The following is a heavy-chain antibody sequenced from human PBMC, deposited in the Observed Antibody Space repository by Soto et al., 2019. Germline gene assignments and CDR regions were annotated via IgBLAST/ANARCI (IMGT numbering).Heavy chain of an antibody. V-gene: IGHV4-34*01. CDR2: INHSGST. D-gene: IGHD3-3*01. CDR3: ARGESYYDFWSGYHYYGMDV. Sequence: SETLSLTCAVYGGSFSGYYWSWIRQPPGEGLEWIGEINHSGSTNYNPSLKSRVTISVDTSKNQFSLKLSSVTAADTAVYYCARGESYYDFWSGYHYYGMDVWGQGTTVTVSS. CDR1: GGSFSGYY. J-gene: IGHJ6*02.